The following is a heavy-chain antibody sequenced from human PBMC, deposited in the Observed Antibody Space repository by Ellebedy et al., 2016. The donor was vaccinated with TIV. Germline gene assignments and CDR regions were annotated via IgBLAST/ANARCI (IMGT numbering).Heavy chain of an antibody. D-gene: IGHD4-23*01. V-gene: IGHV4-39*01. CDR3: ARHSLGWDPPRPIGYYYGMDV. CDR2: IYYSGST. CDR1: GGSISSSSYY. J-gene: IGHJ6*02. Sequence: SETLSLTXTVSGGSISSSSYYWGWIRQPPGKGLEWIGSIYYSGSTYYNPSLKSRVTISVDTSKNQFSLKLSSVTAADTAVYYCARHSLGWDPPRPIGYYYGMDVWGQGTTVTVSS.